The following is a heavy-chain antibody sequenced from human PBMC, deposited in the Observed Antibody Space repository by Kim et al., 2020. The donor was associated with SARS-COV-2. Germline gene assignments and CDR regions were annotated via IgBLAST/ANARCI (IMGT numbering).Heavy chain of an antibody. CDR3: AKVVRGLIRVFDY. Sequence: YADSVKGRFTISRDNSKNTLYLQMNSLRAEDTAVYYCAKVVRGLIRVFDYWGQGTLVTVSS. V-gene: IGHV3-23*01. J-gene: IGHJ4*02. D-gene: IGHD3-10*01.